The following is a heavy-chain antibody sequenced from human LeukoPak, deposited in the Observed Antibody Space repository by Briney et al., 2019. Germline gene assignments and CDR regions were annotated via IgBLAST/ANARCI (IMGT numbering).Heavy chain of an antibody. J-gene: IGHJ4*02. CDR3: AREQADYDFWSGYTGYFDY. V-gene: IGHV1-24*01. D-gene: IGHD3-3*01. CDR1: GYTLTEFS. CDR2: FDPEDGET. Sequence: GASVKVSCKVSGYTLTEFSMHWVRQAPGKGLEWMGGFDPEDGETIYAQEFQGRVTMTRDTSISTAYMELSRLRSDDTAVYYCAREQADYDFWSGYTGYFDYWGQGTLVTVSS.